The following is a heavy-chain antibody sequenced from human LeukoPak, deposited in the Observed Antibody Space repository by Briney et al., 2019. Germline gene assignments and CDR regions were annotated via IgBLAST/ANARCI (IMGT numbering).Heavy chain of an antibody. CDR1: GYSFTSYW. Sequence: GESLKISCKGSGYSFTSYWTAWVRQMPGKGLEWMGIIYPGDSDTRYSPSFQGQVTISAGKSISTAYLQWSGLKASDTAMYYCARQRSSGYIDYWGQGTLVTVSS. CDR2: IYPGDSDT. CDR3: ARQRSSGYIDY. J-gene: IGHJ4*02. V-gene: IGHV5-51*01. D-gene: IGHD3-22*01.